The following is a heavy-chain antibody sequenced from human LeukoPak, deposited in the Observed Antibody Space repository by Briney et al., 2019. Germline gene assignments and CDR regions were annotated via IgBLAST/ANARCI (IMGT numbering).Heavy chain of an antibody. Sequence: SETLSLTCTVSGGSISSGGYYWSWIRQHPGKGLEWIGYIYYSGSTYYNPSLKSRVTISVDTSKNQFSLKLSSVTAADTAVHYCARGLDYGDYVPFDYWGQGTLVTVSS. CDR3: ARGLDYGDYVPFDY. D-gene: IGHD4-17*01. V-gene: IGHV4-31*03. J-gene: IGHJ4*02. CDR2: IYYSGST. CDR1: GGSISSGGYY.